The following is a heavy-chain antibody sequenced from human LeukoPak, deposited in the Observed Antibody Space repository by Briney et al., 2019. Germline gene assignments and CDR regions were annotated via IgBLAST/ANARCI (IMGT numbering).Heavy chain of an antibody. CDR3: ARGGGSYLFDY. Sequence: SETLSLTCAVYGGSFSGYYWSWIRQPPGKGLEWIGDINHRGSTNYNPSLKSRVTISVDTSKNQFSLKLSSVTAADTAVYYCARGGGSYLFDYWGQGTLVTVSS. CDR1: GGSFSGYY. CDR2: INHRGST. J-gene: IGHJ4*02. V-gene: IGHV4-34*01. D-gene: IGHD1-26*01.